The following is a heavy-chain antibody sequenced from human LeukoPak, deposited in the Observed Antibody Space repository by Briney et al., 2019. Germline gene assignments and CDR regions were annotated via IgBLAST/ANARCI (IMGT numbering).Heavy chain of an antibody. CDR2: INHSGNT. Sequence: SETLSLTCAVYGVSFSGSYLSWIRQPPGKGLEWIGEINHSGNTKYNPSLGSRVTISVDTSKNQFSLKLTSVTAADTAVYFCAKWLTRATDFGGADHGFDIWGQGTMVTVSS. V-gene: IGHV4-34*01. CDR3: AKWLTRATDFGGADHGFDI. CDR1: GVSFSGSY. J-gene: IGHJ3*02. D-gene: IGHD3-22*01.